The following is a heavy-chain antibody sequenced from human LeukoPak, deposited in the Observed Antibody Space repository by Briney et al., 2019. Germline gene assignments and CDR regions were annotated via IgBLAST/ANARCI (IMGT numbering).Heavy chain of an antibody. D-gene: IGHD6-13*01. CDR2: IYSGGST. J-gene: IGHJ4*02. CDR1: GFTVSSNY. CDR3: ARVVAAAGTGFDY. V-gene: IGHV3-66*01. Sequence: GGSLSLSCAASGFTVSSNYMSWVRQAPGKGLEWVSVIYSGGSTYYADSVKGRFTISRDNSKNTLYLQMNSLRAEDTAVYYCARVVAAAGTGFDYWGQGTLVTVSS.